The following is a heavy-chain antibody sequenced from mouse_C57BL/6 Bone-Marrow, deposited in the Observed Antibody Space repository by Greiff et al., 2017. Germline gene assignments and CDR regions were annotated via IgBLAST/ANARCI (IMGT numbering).Heavy chain of an antibody. CDR3: AKDYYYGSSYDVFDY. CDR1: GYTFTSYG. J-gene: IGHJ2*01. V-gene: IGHV1-81*01. Sequence: VQLQQSGAELARPGASVKLSCKASGYTFTSYGISWVKQRTGQGLEWIGEIYPRSGNTYYNEKFKGKATLTADKSSSTAYMELRSLTSEDSAVYVCAKDYYYGSSYDVFDYWGQGTTLTVSS. CDR2: IYPRSGNT. D-gene: IGHD1-1*01.